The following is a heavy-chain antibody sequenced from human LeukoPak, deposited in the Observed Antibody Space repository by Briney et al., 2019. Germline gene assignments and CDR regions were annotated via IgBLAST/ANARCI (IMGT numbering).Heavy chain of an antibody. J-gene: IGHJ5*01. CDR1: GGSISSSSYY. Sequence: ASETLSLTCTVSGGSISSSSYYWGWIRQPPGKGLEWIGSIYYSGSTYYNPSLKSRVTISVDTSKNQFSLKLSSVTAADTAVYYCARDPSGTSSWFDYWGQGTLVTVSS. CDR3: ARDPSGTSSWFDY. V-gene: IGHV4-39*07. CDR2: IYYSGST. D-gene: IGHD2-2*01.